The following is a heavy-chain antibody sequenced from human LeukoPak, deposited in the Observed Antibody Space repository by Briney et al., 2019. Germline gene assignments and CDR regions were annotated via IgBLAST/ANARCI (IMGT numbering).Heavy chain of an antibody. Sequence: GGSLRLSCTASGFAVSDNYMAWVRQAPGKGLEWVSVVYSGGNTYYADSVEGRFTISRDNSKNTLYLQMNSLRVEDTAVYYCAKDQSIWTGYYRGPYFDYWGQGTLVTVSS. J-gene: IGHJ4*02. CDR2: VYSGGNT. CDR3: AKDQSIWTGYYRGPYFDY. CDR1: GFAVSDNY. V-gene: IGHV3-53*01. D-gene: IGHD3/OR15-3a*01.